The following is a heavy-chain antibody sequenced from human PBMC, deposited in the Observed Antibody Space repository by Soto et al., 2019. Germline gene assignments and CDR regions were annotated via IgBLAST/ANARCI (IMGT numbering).Heavy chain of an antibody. CDR2: IKKDGSVQ. V-gene: IGHV3-7*01. Sequence: EVQLLESGGSLVQPGGSLRLSCAASGFTFSNFWMTWVRQAPGKGLEWVANIKKDGSVQYYVDSVKGRFTVSRDNAKNSVDLQMNSLRPEDTGVYYCASGNYYNGMDVWGQGTTVTVSS. CDR3: ASGNYYNGMDV. CDR1: GFTFSNFW. J-gene: IGHJ6*02. D-gene: IGHD3-10*01.